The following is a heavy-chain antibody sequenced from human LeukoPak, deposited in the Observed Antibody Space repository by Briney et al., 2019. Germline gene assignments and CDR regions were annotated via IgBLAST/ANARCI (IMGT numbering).Heavy chain of an antibody. CDR2: ISWNSGSI. D-gene: IGHD2-15*01. CDR1: GFTFSSYS. V-gene: IGHV3-9*01. Sequence: GGSLRLSCAASGFTFSSYSMNWVRQAPGKGLEWVSGISWNSGSIGYADSVKGRFTISRDNAKNSLYLQMNSLRAEDTALYYCAKSGYCSGGSCYDWFDPWGQGTLVTVSS. J-gene: IGHJ5*02. CDR3: AKSGYCSGGSCYDWFDP.